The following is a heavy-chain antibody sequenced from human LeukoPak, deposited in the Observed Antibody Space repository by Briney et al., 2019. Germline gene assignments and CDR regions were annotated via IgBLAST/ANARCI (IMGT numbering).Heavy chain of an antibody. J-gene: IGHJ4*02. V-gene: IGHV4-59*08. CDR3: ARHTTVVPPHYFDY. CDR2: IYYSGST. D-gene: IGHD4-23*01. CDR1: GGSISNY. Sequence: PSETLSLTCTVSGGSISNYWSWIRQPPGKGLERIGYIYYSGSTNYNPSLKSRVTISLDTSKNQISLKLSSVTAADTAVYYCARHTTVVPPHYFDYWGQGTLVTVSS.